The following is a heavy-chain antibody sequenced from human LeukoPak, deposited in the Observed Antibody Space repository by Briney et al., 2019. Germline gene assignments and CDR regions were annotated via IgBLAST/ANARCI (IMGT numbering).Heavy chain of an antibody. CDR2: IGTAGDT. V-gene: IGHV3-13*04. Sequence: PGGSLRLSCAASGFTFDDYAMHWVRQAPGKGLEWVSGIGTAGDTYYPGSVKGRFTITRENAKNSLYLQMNSLRAGDTAVYYCARGYYYGSGSYWGFDYWGQGTLVTVSS. D-gene: IGHD3-10*01. CDR3: ARGYYYGSGSYWGFDY. CDR1: GFTFDDYA. J-gene: IGHJ4*02.